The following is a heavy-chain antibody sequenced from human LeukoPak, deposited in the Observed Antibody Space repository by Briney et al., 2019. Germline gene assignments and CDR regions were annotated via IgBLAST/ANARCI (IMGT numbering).Heavy chain of an antibody. V-gene: IGHV3-30*18. D-gene: IGHD6-13*01. Sequence: GRSLRLSCAASGFTFSSYGMHWVRRAPGKGLEWVAVISYDGSNKYYADSVKGRFTISRDNSKNTLYLQMNSLRAEDTAVYYCAKDSFYSSSWYYYYYGMDVWGQGTTVTVSS. CDR2: ISYDGSNK. CDR3: AKDSFYSSSWYYYYYGMDV. CDR1: GFTFSSYG. J-gene: IGHJ6*02.